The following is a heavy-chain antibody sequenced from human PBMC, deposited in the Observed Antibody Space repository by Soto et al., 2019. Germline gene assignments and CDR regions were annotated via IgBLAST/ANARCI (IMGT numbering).Heavy chain of an antibody. D-gene: IGHD3-10*01. CDR1: GGSFSGYY. V-gene: IGHV4-34*01. CDR3: ARAHWFGDLGNSAVDI. CDR2: INHSGST. Sequence: QVQLQQWGAGLLKPSETLSLTCAVYGGSFSGYYWSWIRQPPGKGLEWIGEINHSGSTNYDPSLKSRVAISVDTSKNQFSLKLTSVTAADTAVYYCARAHWFGDLGNSAVDIWGQGTMVTVSS. J-gene: IGHJ3*02.